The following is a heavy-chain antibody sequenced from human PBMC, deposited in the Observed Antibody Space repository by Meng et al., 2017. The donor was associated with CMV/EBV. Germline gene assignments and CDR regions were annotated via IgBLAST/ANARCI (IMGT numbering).Heavy chain of an antibody. D-gene: IGHD1-26*01. CDR2: ISYDGSNK. Sequence: ASGFTFSSYAMHWVRQAPGKGLEWVAAISYDGSNKYYADSVKGRFTISRDNSKNTLYLQMNSLRAEGTAVYYCARSTSGSYYEFDYWGQGTLVTVSS. CDR1: GFTFSSYA. CDR3: ARSTSGSYYEFDY. V-gene: IGHV3-30*04. J-gene: IGHJ4*02.